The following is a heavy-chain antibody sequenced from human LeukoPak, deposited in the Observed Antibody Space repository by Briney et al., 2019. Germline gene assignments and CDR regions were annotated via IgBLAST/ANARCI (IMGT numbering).Heavy chain of an antibody. Sequence: SQTLSLTRAISGDSVSSKSVSWNWVRQSPSRGLEYLGRTRYRSTWNTFYSLSVQGRITINADTSRNQVSLRLNSVTPEDTALYYCVRDFNWAFDYWGQGTLVTVSS. CDR1: GDSVSSKSVS. CDR2: TRYRSTWNT. CDR3: VRDFNWAFDY. J-gene: IGHJ4*02. V-gene: IGHV6-1*01. D-gene: IGHD7-27*01.